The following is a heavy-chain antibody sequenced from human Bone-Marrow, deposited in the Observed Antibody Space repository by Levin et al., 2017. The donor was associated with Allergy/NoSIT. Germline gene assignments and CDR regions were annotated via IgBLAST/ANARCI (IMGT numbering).Heavy chain of an antibody. CDR1: GFTVSSNF. V-gene: IGHV3-53*01. CDR3: ATASRGFLMTDIFFDY. Sequence: PGGSLRLSCAASGFTVSSNFMTWVRQAPGKGLEWVSVIYSGGSTYYGDSVKGRFTISRDNSKNTLYLQMNSLRAEDTAVYYYATASRGFLMTDIFFDYWGQGTLVTVSS. D-gene: IGHD3-10*01. CDR2: IYSGGST. J-gene: IGHJ4*02.